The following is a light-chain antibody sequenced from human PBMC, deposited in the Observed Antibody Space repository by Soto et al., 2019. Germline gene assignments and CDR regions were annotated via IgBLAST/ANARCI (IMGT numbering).Light chain of an antibody. V-gene: IGLV4-69*01. Sequence: QLVLTQSPSASASLGASVKLTCTLSSGHSNYAIAWHQQQPEKGPRYLMKVNSGGXXXXXXXXXXXFSGSSSGAERYLFXXXXXSEDEXXXYCQTWGTGSASVVFGGGTQLTVL. CDR1: SGHSNYA. J-gene: IGLJ7*01. CDR2: VNSGGXX. CDR3: QTWGTGSASVV.